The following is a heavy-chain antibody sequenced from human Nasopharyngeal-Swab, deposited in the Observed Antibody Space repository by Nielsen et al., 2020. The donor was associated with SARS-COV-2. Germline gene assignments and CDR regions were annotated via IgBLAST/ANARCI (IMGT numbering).Heavy chain of an antibody. V-gene: IGHV3-21*01. J-gene: IGHJ3*01. CDR1: GFNFAAYT. Sequence: GESLKISCAASGFNFAAYTMNWVRQAPGTGLEWVSYSSSSGSYINYADSVKGRFTISRDNAKNLMYLQMNSLRGEDTAVYYWARDRRPYDIWKVGDAFDVWGQGTMVTVSS. CDR2: SSSSGSYI. CDR3: ARDRRPYDIWKVGDAFDV. D-gene: IGHD3-9*01.